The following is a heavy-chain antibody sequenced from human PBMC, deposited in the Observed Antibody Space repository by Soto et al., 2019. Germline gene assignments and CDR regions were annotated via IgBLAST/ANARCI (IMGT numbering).Heavy chain of an antibody. J-gene: IGHJ4*02. V-gene: IGHV4-39*01. Sequence: SETRSLTCTVSGGSISSSSYYWGWIRQPPGKGLEWIGSIYYSGSTYYNPSLKSRVTISVDTSKNQFSLKLSSVTAADTAVYYCASTYCGGDCYLDYWGQGTLVTVS. CDR1: GGSISSSSYY. CDR3: ASTYCGGDCYLDY. D-gene: IGHD2-21*02. CDR2: IYYSGST.